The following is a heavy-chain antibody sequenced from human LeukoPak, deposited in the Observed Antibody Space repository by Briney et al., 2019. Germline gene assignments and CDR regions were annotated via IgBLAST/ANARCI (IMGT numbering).Heavy chain of an antibody. J-gene: IGHJ5*02. Sequence: ASVKVSCKASGGTFSSYAISWVRQAPGQGLEWMGGIIPIFGTANYAQKFQGRVTITADKSTSTAYMGLSSLRSEDTAVYYCARDWVLGYCSGGSCPNWFDPWGQGTLVTVSS. D-gene: IGHD2-15*01. CDR2: IIPIFGTA. V-gene: IGHV1-69*06. CDR3: ARDWVLGYCSGGSCPNWFDP. CDR1: GGTFSSYA.